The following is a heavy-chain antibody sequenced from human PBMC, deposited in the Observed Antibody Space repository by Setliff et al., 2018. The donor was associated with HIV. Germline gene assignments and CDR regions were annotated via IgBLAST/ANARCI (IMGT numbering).Heavy chain of an antibody. V-gene: IGHV4-4*09. CDR1: GVSISGHF. CDR3: ARLIHTGLLYFDY. D-gene: IGHD2-8*02. Sequence: SETLSLTCFVSGVSISGHFWGWIRQPPGKGLEWIGYIYTSGTTEYNPSLDSRVTISVDTSRDQFFLNLRSVTAAGTALYFCARLIHTGLLYFDYWGLGMLVTASS. J-gene: IGHJ4*02. CDR2: IYTSGTT.